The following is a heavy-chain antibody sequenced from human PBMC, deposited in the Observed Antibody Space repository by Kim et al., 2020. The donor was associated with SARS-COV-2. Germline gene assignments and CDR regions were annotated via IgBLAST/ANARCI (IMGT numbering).Heavy chain of an antibody. CDR2: ISYDGSNK. V-gene: IGHV3-30*04. CDR3: AGLLWFGELLYNDY. J-gene: IGHJ4*02. Sequence: GGSLRLSCAASGFTFSSYAIHWVRQAPGKGLEWVAVISYDGSNKYYADSVKGRFTISRDNSKNTLYLQMNSLRAEDTAVYYCAGLLWFGELLYNDYWGQG. CDR1: GFTFSSYA. D-gene: IGHD3-10*01.